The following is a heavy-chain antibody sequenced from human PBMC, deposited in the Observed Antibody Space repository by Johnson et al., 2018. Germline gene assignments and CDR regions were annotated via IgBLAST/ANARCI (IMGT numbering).Heavy chain of an antibody. CDR3: AKDPGSSSWYWAEYFQH. V-gene: IGHV3-30*18. D-gene: IGHD6-13*01. Sequence: QVQLVQSGGGVVQPGRSLRLSCAASGFTFSSYGMHWVRQAPGKGLEWVAVISYDGSNKYYADSVKGRFTISRDNSKNTLYLQMNTLRAEDTAGYYCAKDPGSSSWYWAEYFQHWGQGTLVTVSS. CDR2: ISYDGSNK. CDR1: GFTFSSYG. J-gene: IGHJ1*01.